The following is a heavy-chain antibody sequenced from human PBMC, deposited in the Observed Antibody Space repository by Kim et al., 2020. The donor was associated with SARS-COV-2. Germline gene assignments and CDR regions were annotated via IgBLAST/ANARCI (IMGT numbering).Heavy chain of an antibody. CDR1: VGTFSSYA. CDR3: ATSIAVAGRVPFDY. Sequence: SVKVSCKASVGTFSSYAISWVRQAPGQGLEWMGGIIPIFGTANYAQKFQGRVTITADESTSTAYMELSSLRSEDTAVYYCATSIAVAGRVPFDYWGQGTLVTVSS. D-gene: IGHD6-19*01. V-gene: IGHV1-69*13. J-gene: IGHJ4*02. CDR2: IIPIFGTA.